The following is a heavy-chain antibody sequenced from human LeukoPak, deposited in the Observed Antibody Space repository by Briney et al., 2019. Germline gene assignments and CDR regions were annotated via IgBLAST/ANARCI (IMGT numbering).Heavy chain of an antibody. V-gene: IGHV4-34*01. CDR3: ARGKRSPRRWFDP. J-gene: IGHJ5*02. D-gene: IGHD3-10*01. CDR1: GGSISGYY. CDR2: INHSGST. Sequence: SETLSLTCTVSGGSISGYYWSWIRQPPGKGLEWIGEINHSGSTNYSPSLKSRVTISVDTSKNQFSLKLSSVTAADTAVYYCARGKRSPRRWFDPWGQGTLVTVSS.